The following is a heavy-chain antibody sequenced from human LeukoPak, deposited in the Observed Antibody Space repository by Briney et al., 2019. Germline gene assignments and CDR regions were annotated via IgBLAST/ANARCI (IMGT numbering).Heavy chain of an antibody. D-gene: IGHD3-10*01. Sequence: GGSLRLSCAASGFTFSSYAMSWVRQAPGKGLEWVSAISGSGGSTYYADSVKGLFTISRDNSKNTLYLQMNSLRAEDTAVYYCAKHPVVDYYGSGSYSDYWGQGTLVTVSS. V-gene: IGHV3-23*01. CDR2: ISGSGGST. J-gene: IGHJ4*02. CDR3: AKHPVVDYYGSGSYSDY. CDR1: GFTFSSYA.